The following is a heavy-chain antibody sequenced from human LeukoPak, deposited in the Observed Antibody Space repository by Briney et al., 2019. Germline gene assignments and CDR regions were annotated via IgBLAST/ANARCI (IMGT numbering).Heavy chain of an antibody. V-gene: IGHV3-66*04. CDR3: ASHFRRVGWFDS. CDR1: GFSVSSNY. Sequence: GGCLRLSCAVSGFSVSSNYMSWVRQAPGKGLEWVSVIYSGGTTFYADSVKGRFTISRDNSKNTLYVQMNSLRVEDTAVYYCASHFRRVGWFDSWGQGALVTVSS. CDR2: IYSGGTT. J-gene: IGHJ5*01.